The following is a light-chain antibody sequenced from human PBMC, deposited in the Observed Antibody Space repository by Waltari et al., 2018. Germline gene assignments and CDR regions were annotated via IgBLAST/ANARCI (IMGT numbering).Light chain of an antibody. Sequence: DIQMTQSPSTLSASVGDRVTITCRASQSISSWLAWYQPKPGKAPTLLIYKASSLESGVPSRFSGSGSGTEFTLTISSLQPDDFATYYCQQYNSYPWTFGQGTKVEIK. J-gene: IGKJ1*01. V-gene: IGKV1-5*03. CDR3: QQYNSYPWT. CDR2: KAS. CDR1: QSISSW.